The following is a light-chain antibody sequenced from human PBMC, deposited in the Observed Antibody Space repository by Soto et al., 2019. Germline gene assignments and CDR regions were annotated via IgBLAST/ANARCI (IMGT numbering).Light chain of an antibody. CDR3: QQYNSYWT. CDR1: QSISSW. J-gene: IGKJ1*01. CDR2: DAS. V-gene: IGKV1-5*01. Sequence: QVTRSRSTLSASEGDRVTITCRASQSISSWLAWYQQKPGKAPKVLIYDASSLESGVPSRFSGSGSGTEFTLTISSLQPDDFAAYYCQQYNSYWTFGQGTKAAIK.